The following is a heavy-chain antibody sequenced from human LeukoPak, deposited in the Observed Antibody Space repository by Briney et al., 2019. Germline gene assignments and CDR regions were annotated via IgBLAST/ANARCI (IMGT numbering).Heavy chain of an antibody. CDR2: IYYSGST. Sequence: SETLSLTCTVSGGSISSYYWSWIRQPPGKGLEWIGYIYYSGSTNYNPSLKSRVTISVDTSKNQFPLKLSSVTAADTAVYYCAREKPPRYYGSGSYTKVAFDIWGQGTMVTVSS. D-gene: IGHD3-10*01. CDR1: GGSISSYY. CDR3: AREKPPRYYGSGSYTKVAFDI. V-gene: IGHV4-59*01. J-gene: IGHJ3*02.